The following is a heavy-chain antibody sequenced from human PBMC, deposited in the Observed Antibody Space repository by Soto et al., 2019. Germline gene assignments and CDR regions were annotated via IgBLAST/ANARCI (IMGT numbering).Heavy chain of an antibody. D-gene: IGHD1-1*01. V-gene: IGHV1-69*12. CDR1: GGTFSSYA. CDR2: IIPIFGTA. Sequence: QVQLVQSGAEVKKLGSSVKVSCKASGGTFSSYAISWVRQAPGQGLEWMGGIIPIFGTANYAQKFQGRVTXXADESTSTAYMELSSLRSEDTAVYYCASPTKPLYYYYGMDVWGQGTTVTVSS. CDR3: ASPTKPLYYYYGMDV. J-gene: IGHJ6*02.